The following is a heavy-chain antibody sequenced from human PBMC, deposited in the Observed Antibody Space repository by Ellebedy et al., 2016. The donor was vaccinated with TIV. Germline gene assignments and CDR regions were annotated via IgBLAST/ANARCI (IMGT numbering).Heavy chain of an antibody. CDR2: IKSKGSGGTT. J-gene: IGHJ5*02. Sequence: GESLKISCGVSGLTFSDAWVSWVRQAPGRGLEWIGRIKSKGSGGTTDYAAPVKGRFTISRDDSKNTVYLQMNNLKSEDTALYYCSHIVTAPAAMATWGRGTLVTVSS. V-gene: IGHV3-15*01. CDR1: GLTFSDAW. CDR3: SHIVTAPAAMAT. D-gene: IGHD2-2*01.